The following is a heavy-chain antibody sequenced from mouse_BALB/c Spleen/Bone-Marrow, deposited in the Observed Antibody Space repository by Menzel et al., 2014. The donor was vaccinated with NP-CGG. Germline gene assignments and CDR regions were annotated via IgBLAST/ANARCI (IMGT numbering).Heavy chain of an antibody. D-gene: IGHD4-1*01. CDR3: ARWEYYAMDY. CDR1: GFNIKDNY. Sequence: EVKLQESGAELVKPGASVKLSCTASGFNIKDNYMHWVKQRPEQGLEWIGRIDPANGNPKYDPKFQGKATITADTSSNTAYLQLSSLISEDTAVYYCARWEYYAMDYWGQGTSVTVSS. CDR2: IDPANGNP. J-gene: IGHJ4*01. V-gene: IGHV14-3*02.